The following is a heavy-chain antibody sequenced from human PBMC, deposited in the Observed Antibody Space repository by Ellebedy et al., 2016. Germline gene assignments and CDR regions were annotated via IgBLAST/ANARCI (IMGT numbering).Heavy chain of an antibody. CDR3: ARDGPIAVAGRPNWFDP. J-gene: IGHJ5*02. V-gene: IGHV3-7*01. Sequence: GESLKISXAASGFTFSSFWMSWVRQAPGKGLDWVANIKEDGSEKYYVDSVKGRFTISRDNAKKSLYLQMNSLRVEDTAVYYCARDGPIAVAGRPNWFDPWGQGTLVTVSS. D-gene: IGHD6-19*01. CDR1: GFTFSSFW. CDR2: IKEDGSEK.